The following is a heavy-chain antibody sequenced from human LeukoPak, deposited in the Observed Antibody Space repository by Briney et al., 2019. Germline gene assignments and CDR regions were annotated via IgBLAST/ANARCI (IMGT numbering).Heavy chain of an antibody. Sequence: GGSLRLSCAASGFTFSSYAMSWVRQAPGKGLEWVSAISGSGGSTYYADSVRGRFTISRDNSKNTLYLQMNSLRAEDTAVYYCANDLLHRILPETDYWGQGTLVTVSS. D-gene: IGHD2-15*01. CDR1: GFTFSSYA. V-gene: IGHV3-23*01. CDR3: ANDLLHRILPETDY. CDR2: ISGSGGST. J-gene: IGHJ4*02.